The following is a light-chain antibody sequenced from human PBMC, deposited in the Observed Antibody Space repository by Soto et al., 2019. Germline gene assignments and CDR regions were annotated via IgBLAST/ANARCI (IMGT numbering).Light chain of an antibody. CDR2: DDN. Sequence: QSVLTQPPSASGTPGQRVTTSCPGSSSNIGSKGINWYQQVPGTAPKLLIYDDNQRPSAVPDRFSGSKSGTSASLSISGPQSEDEVDYDCSACAYRRNGHWVFGGGTKVTVL. CDR3: SACAYRRNGHWV. J-gene: IGLJ3*02. V-gene: IGLV1-44*01. CDR1: SSNIGSKG.